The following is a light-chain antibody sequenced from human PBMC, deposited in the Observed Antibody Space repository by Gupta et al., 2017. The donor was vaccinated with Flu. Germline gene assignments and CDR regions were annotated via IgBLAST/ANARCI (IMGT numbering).Light chain of an antibody. CDR3: QQVGSSPWT. CDR2: GAS. J-gene: IGKJ1*01. V-gene: IGKV3-20*01. CDR1: QSVSSSY. Sequence: EIVLTQSPGTLPLSPGERATLSCRASQSVSSSYLAWYQQKPGQTPRLLICGASSRATGIPDRFSGSGSGTDFTLTISRLEPEDFAVYYCQQVGSSPWTFGQGTKVEI.